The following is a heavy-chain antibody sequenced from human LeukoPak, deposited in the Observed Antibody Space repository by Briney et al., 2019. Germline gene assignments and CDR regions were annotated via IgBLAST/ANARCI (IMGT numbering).Heavy chain of an antibody. CDR2: IRFDGSNK. CDR1: GFTFSGFG. V-gene: IGHV3-30*02. CDR3: AKLGEGGYSYDYLPYYFDY. J-gene: IGHJ4*02. D-gene: IGHD5-18*01. Sequence: GGSLRLSCAASGFTFSGFGMHWVRQVPGKGLEWVAFIRFDGSNKYYADSVKGRFTISRDNSKNTLYLQMNSLRAEDTAVYYCAKLGEGGYSYDYLPYYFDYWGQGTLVTVSS.